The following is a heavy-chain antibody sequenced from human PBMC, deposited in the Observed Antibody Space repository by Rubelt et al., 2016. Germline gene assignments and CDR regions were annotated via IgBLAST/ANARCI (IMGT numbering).Heavy chain of an antibody. J-gene: IGHJ4*02. CDR2: GSGGST. Sequence: GSGGSTYYADSVKGRFTIYRDNAKNSLYLQMNSLRDEDTAVYYCTRDPQAAAAGTPYYFDYWGQGTLVTVSS. V-gene: IGHV3-48*02. CDR3: TRDPQAAAAGTPYYFDY. D-gene: IGHD6-13*01.